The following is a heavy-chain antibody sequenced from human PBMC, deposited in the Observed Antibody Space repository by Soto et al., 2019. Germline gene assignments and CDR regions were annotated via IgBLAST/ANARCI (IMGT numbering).Heavy chain of an antibody. CDR1: GGSISSSY. J-gene: IGHJ6*03. Sequence: QVQLQESGPGLVKPSETLSLTCTVSGGSISSSYWSWIRQPPGKGLEFIGYIYYSESTHYNPSLQRRVTISLDTSKDQLALTLSSVTAADTAVYYCASSSRSSWRYYYLDVWGKGTTVTVSS. D-gene: IGHD6-6*01. CDR3: ASSSRSSWRYYYLDV. V-gene: IGHV4-59*01. CDR2: IYYSEST.